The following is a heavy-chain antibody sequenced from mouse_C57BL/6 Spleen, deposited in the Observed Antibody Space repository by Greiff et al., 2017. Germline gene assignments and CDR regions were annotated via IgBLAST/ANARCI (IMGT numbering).Heavy chain of an antibody. V-gene: IGHV5-9-1*02. CDR2: ISSGGDYL. Sequence: EVQGVESGEGLLKPGGSLKLSCAASGFTFSSYAMSWVRQTPEKRLEWVAYISSGGDYLYSADPVKGRFTISRDNARTTLYIQMSSLKSEDTAMFYCTRDGYYPNYAMDYWGQGTSVTVSS. J-gene: IGHJ4*01. CDR3: TRDGYYPNYAMDY. D-gene: IGHD2-3*01. CDR1: GFTFSSYA.